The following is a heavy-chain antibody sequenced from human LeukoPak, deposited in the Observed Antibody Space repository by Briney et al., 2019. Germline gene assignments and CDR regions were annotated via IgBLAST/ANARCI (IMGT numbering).Heavy chain of an antibody. Sequence: SQTLSLTCAFSGDSVSSNSAAWNWIRQSPSRGLEWLGRTYYRSKWYNDYAVSVKSRITINPDTSKNQFSLQLNSVTPEDTAVYYCARGWRKLAAAGPPSYYYYMDVWGKGTTVTVSS. D-gene: IGHD6-13*01. V-gene: IGHV6-1*01. J-gene: IGHJ6*03. CDR3: ARGWRKLAAAGPPSYYYYMDV. CDR2: TYYRSKWYN. CDR1: GDSVSSNSAA.